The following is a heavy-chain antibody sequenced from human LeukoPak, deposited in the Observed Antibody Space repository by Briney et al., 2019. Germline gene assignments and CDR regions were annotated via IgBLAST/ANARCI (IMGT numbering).Heavy chain of an antibody. CDR3: ARLYGSGGQIDY. CDR1: GDSVSSNSAA. D-gene: IGHD3-10*01. CDR2: TYYRSKWYT. Sequence: SQTLSLTCAISGDSVSSNSAAWNWIRHSPSRGLEWLRRTYYRSKWYTDYAVSVKSRITINPDTSKNQFSLQLNCVTPEDTAVYYCARLYGSGGQIDYWGQGTLVTVSS. J-gene: IGHJ4*02. V-gene: IGHV6-1*01.